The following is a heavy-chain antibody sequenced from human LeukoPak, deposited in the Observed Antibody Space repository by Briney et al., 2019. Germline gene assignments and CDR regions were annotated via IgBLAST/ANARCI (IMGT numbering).Heavy chain of an antibody. CDR2: IDPSDSYT. J-gene: IGHJ4*02. CDR1: GFSFTSYW. Sequence: PGESLKISCKGSGFSFTSYWISWVRQMPGKGLEWMGRIDPSDSYTNYSPSFQGHVTISVDKSISTAYLQWSSLKASDTAIYYSARGLRGGPSGGGLDYWGQGTLVTVSS. V-gene: IGHV5-10-1*01. CDR3: ARGLRGGPSGGGLDY. D-gene: IGHD2-15*01.